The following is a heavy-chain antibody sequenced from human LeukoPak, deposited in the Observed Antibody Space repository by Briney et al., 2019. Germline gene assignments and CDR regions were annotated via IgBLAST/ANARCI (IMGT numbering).Heavy chain of an antibody. CDR3: ARARLHSYYFDY. CDR2: IKQDGSEK. J-gene: IGHJ4*02. V-gene: IGHV3-7*03. D-gene: IGHD6-6*01. Sequence: PGGSLRLSCAASGFTFSSYRMSWVRQAPGKGLEWVANIKQDGSEKYYVDSVEGRFTISRDNAKNSLYLQMNSLRAEDTAVYYCARARLHSYYFDYWGQGTLVTVSS. CDR1: GFTFSSYR.